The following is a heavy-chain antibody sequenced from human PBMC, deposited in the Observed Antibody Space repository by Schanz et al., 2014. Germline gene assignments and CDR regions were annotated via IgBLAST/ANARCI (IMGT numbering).Heavy chain of an antibody. V-gene: IGHV3-7*03. CDR2: IKQEGDEK. CDR3: ARDFPYVSGSYYKGFGY. J-gene: IGHJ4*02. Sequence: EVQLVESGGGVVRPGGSLRLSCVVSGFNFRNYWMSWVRQAPGKGLEWVASIKQEGDEKNYVDSVKGRFTISRDNAKNSLFLQMNSLRAEDTALYYCARDFPYVSGSYYKGFGYWGQGTLVTVSS. D-gene: IGHD3-10*01. CDR1: GFNFRNYW.